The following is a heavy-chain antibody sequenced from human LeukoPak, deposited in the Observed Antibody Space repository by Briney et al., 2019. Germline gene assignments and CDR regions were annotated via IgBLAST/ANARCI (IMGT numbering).Heavy chain of an antibody. CDR1: GFPFSSYA. V-gene: IGHV3-23*01. Sequence: GGSLRLSCAASGFPFSSYAMSWVREAPGKGLEWVSAISGSGESTYYADSVKGRFPISRDNSKHTLSPQMRSLRAEDAAVYYCVKLVGVGELFGGHFLEDFWGQGTMVTVSS. J-gene: IGHJ4*02. CDR3: VKLVGVGELFGGHFLEDF. CDR2: ISGSGEST. D-gene: IGHD3-10*01.